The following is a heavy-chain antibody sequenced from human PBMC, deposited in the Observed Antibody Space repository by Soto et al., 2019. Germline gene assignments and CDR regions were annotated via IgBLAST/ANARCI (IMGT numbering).Heavy chain of an antibody. CDR3: AKGEVPATMRSPLDY. J-gene: IGHJ4*02. V-gene: IGHV3-23*01. CDR1: GLTFSSYA. CDR2: ISGSGGTT. Sequence: EVQLLESGGGLVQPGRSLRLSCAASGLTFSSYAMTWVRQAPGKGLEWVSTISGSGGTTYYADSVKGRFTISRDNSKNTLYLQMNSLRAEDLALYYCAKGEVPATMRSPLDYWGQGTLVTVSS. D-gene: IGHD2-2*01.